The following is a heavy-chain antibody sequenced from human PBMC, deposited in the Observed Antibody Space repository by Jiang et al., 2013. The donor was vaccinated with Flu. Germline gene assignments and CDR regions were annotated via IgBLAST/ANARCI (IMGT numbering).Heavy chain of an antibody. CDR3: AKESGGTYFDY. J-gene: IGHJ4*02. Sequence: VQLVESGGGVVQPGRSLRLSCAASGFTFSSYGMHWVRQAPGKGLEWVAVISYDGSNKYYADSVKGRFTISRDNSKNTLYLQMNSLRAEDTAVYYCAKESGGTYFDYVGQGTWSPSP. D-gene: IGHD1/OR15-1a*01. CDR1: GFTFSSYG. V-gene: IGHV3-30*18. CDR2: ISYDGSNK.